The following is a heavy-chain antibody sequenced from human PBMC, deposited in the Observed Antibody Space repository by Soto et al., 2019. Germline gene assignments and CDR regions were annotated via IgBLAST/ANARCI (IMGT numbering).Heavy chain of an antibody. CDR1: GFTFSTHA. V-gene: IGHV3-23*01. CDR3: AKDPPWTVGPLAMDV. CDR2: FSGSGGNI. D-gene: IGHD3-3*01. J-gene: IGHJ6*02. Sequence: GGSLRLSCVASGFTFSTHAMSWVRQAPGKGLEWVSTFSGSGGNIYYAESVKGRLTISRDDSKNTLYLHMNSLRVEDTAVYYCAKDPPWTVGPLAMDVWCQGTTVTVSS.